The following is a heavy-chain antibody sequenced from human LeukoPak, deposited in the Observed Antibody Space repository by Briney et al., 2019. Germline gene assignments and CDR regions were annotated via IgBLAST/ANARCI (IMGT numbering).Heavy chain of an antibody. CDR2: ISYDGSNK. Sequence: PGRSLRLSCAASGSTFSSYAMHWVRQAPGKGLEWVAVISYDGSNKYYADSVKGRFTISRDNSKNTLYLQMNSLRAEDTAVYYCARIYGDYEDYWGQGTLVTVSS. V-gene: IGHV3-30*04. CDR3: ARIYGDYEDY. CDR1: GSTFSSYA. J-gene: IGHJ4*02. D-gene: IGHD4-17*01.